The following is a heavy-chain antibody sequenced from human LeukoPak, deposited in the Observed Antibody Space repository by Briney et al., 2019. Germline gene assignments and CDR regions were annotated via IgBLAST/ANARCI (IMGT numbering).Heavy chain of an antibody. D-gene: IGHD3-16*01. CDR1: GFTFSTHG. CDR2: ISSSSSYI. Sequence: GGSLRLSCAASGFTFSTHGMTWVRQAPGKGLEWVSSISSSSSYIYYADSVKGRFTISRDNAKNSLFLQMNSLRAEDTAVYYCARDPYAHWYFDFWGRGTLVTVSS. CDR3: ARDPYAHWYFDF. J-gene: IGHJ2*01. V-gene: IGHV3-21*01.